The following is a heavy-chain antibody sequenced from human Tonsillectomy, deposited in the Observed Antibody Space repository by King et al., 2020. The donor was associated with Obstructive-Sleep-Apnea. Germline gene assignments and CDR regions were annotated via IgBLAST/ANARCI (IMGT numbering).Heavy chain of an antibody. V-gene: IGHV4-31*03. CDR3: ARGFYDSSGDNWFDP. D-gene: IGHD3-22*01. Sequence: VQLQESGPGLVKPSQTLSLTSTVSGGSISSGGYYWSWIRQHPGKGLEWIGYIYYSGSTYYNPSLKSRVTISVDTSKNQFSLKLSSVTAADTAVYYCARGFYDSSGDNWFDPWGQGTLVTVSS. J-gene: IGHJ5*02. CDR2: IYYSGST. CDR1: GGSISSGGYY.